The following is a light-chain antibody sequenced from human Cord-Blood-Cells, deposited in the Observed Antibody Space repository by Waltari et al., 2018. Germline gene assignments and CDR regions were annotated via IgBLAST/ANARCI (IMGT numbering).Light chain of an antibody. Sequence: QLVLTQSPSASASLGASVKLTCTLSSGHSSYAIAWHQQQPEKGPRYLMKLNSDGSHSKGDGIPYRFAGSSSGADRYLTISSLQSEDEADYYCQTWGTGIGVFGGGTKLTVL. CDR1: SGHSSYA. CDR3: QTWGTGIGV. J-gene: IGLJ3*02. CDR2: LNSDGSH. V-gene: IGLV4-69*01.